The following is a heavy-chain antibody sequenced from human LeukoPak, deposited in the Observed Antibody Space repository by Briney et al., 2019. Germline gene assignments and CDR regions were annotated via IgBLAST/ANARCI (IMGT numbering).Heavy chain of an antibody. V-gene: IGHV3-48*03. D-gene: IGHD3-22*01. Sequence: GGSLRLSCAASGFTFSSYEMNWVRQAPGKGLEWVSYIDSRSASIYYADSVKGRFTISRDNAKQSLYLQMNGPRAEDTAVYYCARDRAHYDNSANAFDVWGQGTMVTVSS. CDR2: IDSRSASI. CDR1: GFTFSSYE. CDR3: ARDRAHYDNSANAFDV. J-gene: IGHJ3*01.